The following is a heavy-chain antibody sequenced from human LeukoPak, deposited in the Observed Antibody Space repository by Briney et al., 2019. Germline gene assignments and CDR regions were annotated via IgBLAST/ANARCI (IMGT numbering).Heavy chain of an antibody. CDR1: GGSISSYY. D-gene: IGHD6-13*01. Sequence: SETLSLTCTVSGGSISSYYWSWIRQPAGKGLEWIGRIYSSGSTNYNPSLKSRVTMSVDTSKNQFSLKLSSVTAADTAVYYCARSIAAAGGRGEPFDYWGQGTLVTVSS. CDR3: ARSIAAAGGRGEPFDY. V-gene: IGHV4-4*07. J-gene: IGHJ4*02. CDR2: IYSSGST.